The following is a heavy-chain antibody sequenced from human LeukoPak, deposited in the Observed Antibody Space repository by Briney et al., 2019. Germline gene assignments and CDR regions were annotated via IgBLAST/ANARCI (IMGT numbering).Heavy chain of an antibody. CDR1: GGSISSGDYF. J-gene: IGHJ3*02. V-gene: IGHV4-30-4*01. CDR2: IHYTGST. D-gene: IGHD6-19*01. Sequence: SETLSLTCTVSGGSISSGDYFWNWIRQPPGKGLEWLGYIHYTGSTYYNPSLQSRVTISVDTSKNQFSLKLSSVTAADTAVYYCARRVAVAGQNAFDIWGQGAMVTVSS. CDR3: ARRVAVAGQNAFDI.